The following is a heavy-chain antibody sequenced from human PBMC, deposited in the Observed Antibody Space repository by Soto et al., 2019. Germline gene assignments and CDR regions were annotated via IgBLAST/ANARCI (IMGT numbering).Heavy chain of an antibody. CDR2: IDPGGSVT. J-gene: IGHJ3*01. CDR1: SYRLPNIS. CDR3: ASGGDAFGHHAFDV. Sequence: GESLQSSCKDPSYRLPNISIHCVLQMPGTGLEWMRRIDPGGSVTTYNPPFQVHVTMSADKSINTAYLQWRSLKASDTAMDYCASGGDAFGHHAFDVWRRGKAVSVS. D-gene: IGHD3-10*01. V-gene: IGHV5-10-1*01.